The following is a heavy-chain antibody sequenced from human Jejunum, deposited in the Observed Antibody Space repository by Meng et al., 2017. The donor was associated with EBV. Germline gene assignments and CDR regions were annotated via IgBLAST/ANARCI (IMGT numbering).Heavy chain of an antibody. V-gene: IGHV1-18*01. J-gene: IGHJ4*02. CDR1: GYTFTNYG. CDR3: TILSHCDGGICYSYDY. CDR2: ISAYNGNT. Sequence: QVPLVQSGAEVKEPGASVKVSCKASGYTFTNYGVSWVRQAPGQGLEWMGWISAYNGNTDYAQKLQGRVTMTTDTPTNTAYMELRSLRSDDTAVYYCTILSHCDGGICYSYDYWGQGTLVTVSS. D-gene: IGHD2-15*01.